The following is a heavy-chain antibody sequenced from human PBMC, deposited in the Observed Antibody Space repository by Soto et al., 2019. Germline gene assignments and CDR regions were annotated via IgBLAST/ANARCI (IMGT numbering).Heavy chain of an antibody. V-gene: IGHV3-30*04. CDR2: ISYDGSNK. D-gene: IGHD3-3*02. J-gene: IGHJ4*02. CDR1: GFTFSRYA. Sequence: GGSVRLSCAASGFTFSRYAMHWVRQAPGKGLEWVAVISYDGSNKYYADSVKGRFTISRDNSKNTLYLQMNSLRGEDTAVYYRARNDWNSLAFYDYSGQGTLVTVSS. CDR3: ARNDWNSLAFYDY.